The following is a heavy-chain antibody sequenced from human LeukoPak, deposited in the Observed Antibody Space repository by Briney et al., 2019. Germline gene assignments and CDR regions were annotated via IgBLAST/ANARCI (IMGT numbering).Heavy chain of an antibody. J-gene: IGHJ4*02. CDR2: IIPISGTA. V-gene: IGHV1-69*06. CDR1: GGTFSSYA. Sequence: ASVKVSCKASGGTFSSYAISWVRQAPGQGLEWMGGIIPISGTANYAQKFQGRVTITADKSTSTAYMELSSLRSEDTAVYYCARDRQGGYESFDYWGQGTLVTVSS. D-gene: IGHD5-12*01. CDR3: ARDRQGGYESFDY.